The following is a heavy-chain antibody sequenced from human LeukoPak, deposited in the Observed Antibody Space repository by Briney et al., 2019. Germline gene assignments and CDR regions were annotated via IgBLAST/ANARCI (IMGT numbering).Heavy chain of an antibody. Sequence: PSETLSLICTVSGFSITSGFYWGWIRQPPGKGLEWIGSIYHSGSTYYNPSLKSRVTVSVDTSKNQFFLKLSSVTAADTAMYYRAASEGSYNWFDPWGQGSLVTVSS. CDR1: GFSITSGFY. CDR3: AASEGSYNWFDP. CDR2: IYHSGST. V-gene: IGHV4-38-2*02. J-gene: IGHJ5*02.